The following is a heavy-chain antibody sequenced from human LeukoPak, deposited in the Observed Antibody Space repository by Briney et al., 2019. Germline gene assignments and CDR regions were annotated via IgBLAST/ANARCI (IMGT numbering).Heavy chain of an antibody. V-gene: IGHV4-39*07. J-gene: IGHJ4*02. CDR3: ARGKIKARLDY. CDR1: GDSISSGTSY. CDR2: MYYSGSS. D-gene: IGHD6-6*01. Sequence: SETLSLTCTVSGDSISSGTSYWGWIRQPPGKGLEWIGSMYYSGSSYYNPSLRSRVTISVDTSKNQFSLKLSSVTAADTAVYYCARGKIKARLDYWGQGTLVTVSS.